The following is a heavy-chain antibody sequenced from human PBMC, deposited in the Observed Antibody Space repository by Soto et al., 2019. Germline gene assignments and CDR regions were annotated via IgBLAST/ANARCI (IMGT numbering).Heavy chain of an antibody. V-gene: IGHV1-69*12. CDR1: GGTFSSYA. D-gene: IGHD2-15*01. CDR3: ARSDCSGGSCNPTFDY. CDR2: IIPIFGTA. Sequence: QVQLVKSGAVVKKPGSSVKVSSKASGGTFSSYAISWLRQAPGPGLEWMGGIIPIFGTAKYAQKFKGRVTITADESTSTAYMELSSLRAEDTAVYYCARSDCSGGSCNPTFDYWGQGTLVTVSS. J-gene: IGHJ4*02.